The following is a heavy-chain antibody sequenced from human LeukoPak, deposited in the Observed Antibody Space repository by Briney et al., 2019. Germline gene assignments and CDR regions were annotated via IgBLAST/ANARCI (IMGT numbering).Heavy chain of an antibody. Sequence: GGSLRLSCAASGFTRDSHGMHWVRQAPGKGLEWVAVSSYDGSNKYYADSVKGRFTISRDNSKNTLYLQMDSLRAEDTAVYYCARDYDIFTGYSNGYYFDYWGQGTLVPVSS. CDR3: ARDYDIFTGYSNGYYFDY. V-gene: IGHV3-30*03. CDR2: SSYDGSNK. D-gene: IGHD3-9*01. J-gene: IGHJ4*02. CDR1: GFTRDSHG.